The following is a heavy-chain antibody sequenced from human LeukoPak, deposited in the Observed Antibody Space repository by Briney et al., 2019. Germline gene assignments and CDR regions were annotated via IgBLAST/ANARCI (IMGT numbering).Heavy chain of an antibody. CDR2: ISSSSSYI. CDR3: ARDVQVATIYPLDY. V-gene: IGHV3-21*01. D-gene: IGHD5-12*01. J-gene: IGHJ4*02. CDR1: GFTFSDYN. Sequence: PGGSLRLSCAASGFTFSDYNMNWVRQAPGKGLEWVSSISSSSSYIYYADSVKGRFTISRDNAKNSLYLQMNSLRAEDTAVYYCARDVQVATIYPLDYWGQGTLVTVSS.